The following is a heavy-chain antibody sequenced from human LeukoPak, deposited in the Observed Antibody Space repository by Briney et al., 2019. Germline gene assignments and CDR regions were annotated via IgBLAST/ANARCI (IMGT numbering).Heavy chain of an antibody. V-gene: IGHV4-59*01. CDR3: ARGGGYSSGPAY. D-gene: IGHD6-19*01. CDR2: IYYTGST. J-gene: IGHJ4*02. CDR1: GGSISSYY. Sequence: SETLSLTCTVSGGSISSYYWSWIRQPPGKGLEWIGYIYYTGSTNYNPFLKSRVTISVDTSNNQFSLKLSSVTAADTAVYFCARGGGYSSGPAYWGQGTLVTVSS.